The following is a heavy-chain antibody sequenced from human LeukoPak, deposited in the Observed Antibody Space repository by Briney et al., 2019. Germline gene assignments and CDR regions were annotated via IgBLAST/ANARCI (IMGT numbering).Heavy chain of an antibody. J-gene: IGHJ5*02. D-gene: IGHD3-10*01. CDR3: ARQRHYYGSGSYYKGGWFDP. Sequence: PSGTLSLTCSVSDGSISSSNWWSWVRQPPGKGLEWIGEINHSGSTNYNPSLKSRVTISVDTSKNQFSLKLSSVTAADTAVYYCARQRHYYGSGSYYKGGWFDPWGQGTLVTVSS. CDR2: INHSGST. V-gene: IGHV4-4*02. CDR1: DGSISSSNW.